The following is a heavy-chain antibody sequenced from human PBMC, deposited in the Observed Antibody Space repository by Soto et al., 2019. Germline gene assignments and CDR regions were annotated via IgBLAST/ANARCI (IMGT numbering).Heavy chain of an antibody. J-gene: IGHJ5*01. CDR1: GFTGTSSY. D-gene: IGHD6-19*01. CDR3: AREASGSGWWSQGSFES. V-gene: IGHV3-66*01. CDR2: IYSSGST. Sequence: EVQLVESGGGLVKPGGSLRLSCAASGFTGTSSYISWVRQAPGKRLDWVSTIYSSGSTYYADSVWGRFIISRDISENTVDLQMNSLTVEDTAVYYCAREASGSGWWSQGSFESWGQGTLGTVSS.